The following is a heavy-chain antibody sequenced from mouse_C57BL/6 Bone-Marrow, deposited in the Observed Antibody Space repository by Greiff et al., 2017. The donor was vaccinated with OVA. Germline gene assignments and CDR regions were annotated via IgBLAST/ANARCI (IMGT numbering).Heavy chain of an antibody. J-gene: IGHJ3*02. CDR1: GFPITSGYY. V-gene: IGHV12-3*01. CDR2: ITHSGET. Sequence: VQLQQSGPGLVKPSQSLFLTCSITGFPITSGYYWIWIRQSPGKPLEWMGYITHSGETFYNPSLQSPISITRETSKNQFFLQLNSVTTEDTAMYYCAGDDGYWGQGTLVTVSA. CDR3: AGDDGY.